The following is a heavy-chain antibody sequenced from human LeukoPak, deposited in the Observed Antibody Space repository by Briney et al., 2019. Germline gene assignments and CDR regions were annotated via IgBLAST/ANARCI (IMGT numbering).Heavy chain of an antibody. Sequence: SETLSLTCTVSGASISSGNDYWNWIRQPPGKGLEWIGYIYHPGTTYYNPSLKSRVTISVDTSKNQFSLKLSSVTAADTAVYYCARDARLTSGWDFDYWGQGTLVTVSS. CDR3: ARDARLTSGWDFDY. J-gene: IGHJ4*02. CDR1: GASISSGNDY. CDR2: IYHPGTT. D-gene: IGHD6-19*01. V-gene: IGHV4-30-2*01.